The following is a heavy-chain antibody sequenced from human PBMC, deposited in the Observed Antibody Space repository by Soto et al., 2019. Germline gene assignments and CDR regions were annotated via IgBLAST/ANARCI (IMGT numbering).Heavy chain of an antibody. CDR1: GLSFSGLS. CDR2: INHSGRV. J-gene: IGHJ5*01. Sequence: SGSLTLTCAVSGLSFSGLSWTCIRHAPGKGLEWIGDINHSGRVNYSPSLKSRVTISLDKSKNQFSMTLSAVTAADTAMYYCSTSVYEPHAYYGFDFWRQGTLVTVSA. CDR3: STSVYEPHAYYGFDF. D-gene: IGHD3-10*01. V-gene: IGHV4-34*01.